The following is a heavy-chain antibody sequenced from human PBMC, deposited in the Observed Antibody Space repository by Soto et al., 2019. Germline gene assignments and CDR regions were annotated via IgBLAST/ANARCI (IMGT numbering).Heavy chain of an antibody. V-gene: IGHV1-18*01. J-gene: IGHJ4*02. CDR2: INTYNGMT. CDR3: AKSPRGEMATD. D-gene: IGHD5-12*01. Sequence: QVQLVQSGGEVKKPGAPVTVSCKASGYTFINYHITWVRQAPGQGLEWMAWINTYNGMTDYAQKFQGRVTMTRDSSTSTAYMELRNLVSGDTAVYFCAKSPRGEMATDWGQGTLVTVSS. CDR1: GYTFINYH.